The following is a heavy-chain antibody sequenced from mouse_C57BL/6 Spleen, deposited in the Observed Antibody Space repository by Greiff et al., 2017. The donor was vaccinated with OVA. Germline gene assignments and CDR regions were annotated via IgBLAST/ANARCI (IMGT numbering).Heavy chain of an antibody. D-gene: IGHD1-1*01. CDR3: ARYRDYYGSLAY. CDR2: IRNKANGYTT. Sequence: DVKLVESGGGLVQPGGSLSLSCAASGFTFTDYYMSWVRQPPGKALEWLGFIRNKANGYTTEYSASVKGRFTISRDNSQSILYLQMNALRAEDSATYYCARYRDYYGSLAYWGQGTLVTVSA. J-gene: IGHJ3*01. CDR1: GFTFTDYY. V-gene: IGHV7-3*01.